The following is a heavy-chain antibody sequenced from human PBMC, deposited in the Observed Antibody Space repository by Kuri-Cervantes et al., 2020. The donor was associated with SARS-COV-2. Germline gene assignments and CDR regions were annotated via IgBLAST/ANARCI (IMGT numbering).Heavy chain of an antibody. CDR2: INHSGST. Sequence: GSLRLSCAASGFTFSNAWMNWVRQAPGKGLEWIGEINHSGSTNYNPSLKSRVTISVDTSKNQFSLNLNSLTAADTAVYYCARLPAGLRLGERYFDYWGQGTLVTVSS. V-gene: IGHV4-34*01. J-gene: IGHJ4*02. D-gene: IGHD3-16*01. CDR3: ARLPAGLRLGERYFDY. CDR1: GFTFSNAW.